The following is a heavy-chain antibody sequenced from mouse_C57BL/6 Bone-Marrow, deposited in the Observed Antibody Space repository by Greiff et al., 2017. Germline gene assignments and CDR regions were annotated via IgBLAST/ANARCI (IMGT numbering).Heavy chain of an antibody. J-gene: IGHJ3*01. D-gene: IGHD1-1*01. CDR2: IDPSDSYT. CDR1: GYTFTSYW. V-gene: IGHV1-50*01. Sequence: VQLQQPGAELVKPGASVKLSCKASGYTFTSYWMQWVKQRPGQGLEWIGEIDPSDSYTNYNQKFKGKATLTVDPSSSTAYMQLSSLTSEDSAVYYCAGIASSAWFAYWGQGTLVTVSA. CDR3: AGIASSAWFAY.